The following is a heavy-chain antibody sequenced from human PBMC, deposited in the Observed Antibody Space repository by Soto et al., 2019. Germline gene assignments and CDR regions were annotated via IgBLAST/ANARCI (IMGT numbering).Heavy chain of an antibody. CDR1: GGSITNYY. CDR3: ARHGFGPLHGLVDV. CDR2: INYDGYS. Sequence: QVQLQESGPGPVKPSETLSLTCTVSGGSITNYYCSWFRQPPGKGLEWIGYINYDGYSAYNLSLKRRVTLSMDASTTQFSLMLESVTATDTAVYYCARHGFGPLHGLVDVWGPGTTVIVSS. D-gene: IGHD3-10*01. V-gene: IGHV4-59*08. J-gene: IGHJ6*02.